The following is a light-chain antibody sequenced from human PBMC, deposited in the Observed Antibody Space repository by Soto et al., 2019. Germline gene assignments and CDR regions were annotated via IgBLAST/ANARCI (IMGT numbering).Light chain of an antibody. V-gene: IGKV1-33*01. Sequence: DIQMTQSPSSPSASVGDRVTITCQASQDINKNLIWYQQKPGKAPKLLIYDASDLETGVPSRFSGSGSGTGFTFTVSSLQPEDFATYYCQQYESLPLTFGQGTRLEIK. J-gene: IGKJ5*01. CDR2: DAS. CDR1: QDINKN. CDR3: QQYESLPLT.